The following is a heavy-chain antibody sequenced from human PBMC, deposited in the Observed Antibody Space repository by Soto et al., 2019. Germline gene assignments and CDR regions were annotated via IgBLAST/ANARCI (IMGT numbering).Heavy chain of an antibody. CDR2: ISSSSSYI. V-gene: IGHV3-21*04. D-gene: IGHD3-10*01. CDR1: GFTFSSYS. Sequence: PGGSLGLSCAASGFTFSSYSMNWVRQAPGKGLEWVSSISSSSSYIYYADSVKGRFTISRDNAKNSLYLQMNSLRAEDTALYYCAKDRSSGRWSPRGNYYYYGMDVWGQGTTVTVSS. J-gene: IGHJ6*02. CDR3: AKDRSSGRWSPRGNYYYYGMDV.